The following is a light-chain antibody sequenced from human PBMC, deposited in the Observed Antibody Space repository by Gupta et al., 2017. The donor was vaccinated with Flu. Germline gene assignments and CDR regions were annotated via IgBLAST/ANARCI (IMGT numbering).Light chain of an antibody. Sequence: PGERATLSCTASQSISSNLAWYQQKPGQAPRLLMYGVSTRAPGIPARFSGSGSGTEFTLTISSLQSEDFAVYYCQQYNNWPCFGQGTKLEIK. J-gene: IGKJ2*01. CDR1: QSISSN. V-gene: IGKV3-15*01. CDR2: GVS. CDR3: QQYNNWPC.